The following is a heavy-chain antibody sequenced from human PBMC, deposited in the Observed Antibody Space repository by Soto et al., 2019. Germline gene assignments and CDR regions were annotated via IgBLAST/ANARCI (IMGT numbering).Heavy chain of an antibody. V-gene: IGHV3-48*01. CDR1: GLTFSSYS. J-gene: IGHJ4*02. CDR2: ISSSSSTI. CDR3: ARGVQPYGSDY. D-gene: IGHD3-10*01. Sequence: EVQLVESGGGLVQPGGSLRLSCAASGLTFSSYSMNWVRQAPGKGLEWVSYISSSSSTIYYVDSVQGRFTISRDNAKNSLYLQMNSLRAEDTAVYYCARGVQPYGSDYWGQGTMVSVSS.